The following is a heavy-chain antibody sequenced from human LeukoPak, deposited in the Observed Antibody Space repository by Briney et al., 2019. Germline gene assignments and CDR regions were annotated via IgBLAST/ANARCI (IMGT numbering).Heavy chain of an antibody. CDR2: INPSNSYS. V-gene: IGHV5-10-1*01. J-gene: IGHJ4*02. CDR1: GYXFTNYW. D-gene: IGHD6-19*01. Sequence: GESLRISCYGSGYXFTNYWISWVRQMPGKGLEWMGRINPSNSYSQYNPSFQGHVTFSVGKSIATVYLQWTTLRASDTAIYYCARGGWLDDYWGQGTLVTVSS. CDR3: ARGGWLDDY.